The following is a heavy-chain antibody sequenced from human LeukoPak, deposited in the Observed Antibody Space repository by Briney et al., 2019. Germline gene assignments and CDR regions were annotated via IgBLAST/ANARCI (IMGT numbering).Heavy chain of an antibody. CDR1: GFTFSSFA. V-gene: IGHV3-23*01. Sequence: PGGSLRLSCAASGFTFSSFAMSWVRQAPGKGLEWVSAISGSGGSTYYAGSVKGRFTISRDNSKNTLYLQMNSLRAEDTAVYYCAKEAHYNYYYYMDVWAKGTTVTVSS. CDR2: ISGSGGST. CDR3: AKEAHYNYYYYMDV. J-gene: IGHJ6*03.